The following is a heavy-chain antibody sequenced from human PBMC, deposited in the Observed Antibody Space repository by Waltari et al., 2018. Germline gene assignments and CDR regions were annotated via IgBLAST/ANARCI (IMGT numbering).Heavy chain of an antibody. CDR1: GLTFSKFG. Sequence: QVYLVESGGGVVQPGGSLEISCLASGLTFSKFGMHWVRQSPGKGLEWVEVISYNGNKRFDADSVKGRFTISRDNRNNILYLQLNSLRPEDTATYYCAKDGDYSLPGYDAFDVWGQGTVVTVSS. CDR3: AKDGDYSLPGYDAFDV. J-gene: IGHJ3*01. D-gene: IGHD4-17*01. V-gene: IGHV3-30*19. CDR2: ISYNGNKR.